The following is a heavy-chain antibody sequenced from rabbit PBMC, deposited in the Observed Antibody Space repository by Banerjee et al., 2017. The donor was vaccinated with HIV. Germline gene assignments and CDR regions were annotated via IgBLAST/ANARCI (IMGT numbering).Heavy chain of an antibody. CDR1: GFSFSNQYV. V-gene: IGHV1S45*01. Sequence: QEQLAESGGDLVQPAGSLTVTCTASGFSFSNQYVMCWVRQAPGKGLEWIACLNTSSGNTDDATWAKGRFTNSKTSATTVKMQRTRLTGADTDNYVWEREWAGVTGGKVGVWGPGTLVTVS. J-gene: IGHJ4*01. D-gene: IGHD4-1*01. CDR2: LNTSSGNT. CDR3: EREWAGVTGGKVGV.